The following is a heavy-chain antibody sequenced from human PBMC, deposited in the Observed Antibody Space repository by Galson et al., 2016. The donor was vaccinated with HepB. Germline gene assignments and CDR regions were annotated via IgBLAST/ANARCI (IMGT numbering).Heavy chain of an antibody. D-gene: IGHD2-15*01. CDR2: TYLRSKWYN. V-gene: IGHV6-1*01. CDR3: AREDDGGSERYDYFDY. CDR1: GDSVSSNTAG. Sequence: CAISGDSVSSNTAGWNWLRQSPSRGLEWLGRTYLRSKWYNNSASFVQGRITINPDTSKNQFSLQLNSLTPEDTAVYYCAREDDGGSERYDYFDYWGQGTPVTVSS. J-gene: IGHJ4*02.